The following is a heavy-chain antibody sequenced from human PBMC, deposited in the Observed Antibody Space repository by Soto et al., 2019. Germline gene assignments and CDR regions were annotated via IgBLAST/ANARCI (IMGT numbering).Heavy chain of an antibody. CDR3: ARRDSSGYDGFDI. V-gene: IGHV3-30*07. Sequence: PVKGRFTISRDNSKNTLYLQMNSLRAEDTAVYYCARRDSSGYDGFDIWGQGTMVTVSS. J-gene: IGHJ3*02. D-gene: IGHD3-22*01.